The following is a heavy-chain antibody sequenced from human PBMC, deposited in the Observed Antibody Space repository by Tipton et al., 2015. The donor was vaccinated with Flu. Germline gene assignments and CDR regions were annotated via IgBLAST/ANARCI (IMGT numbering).Heavy chain of an antibody. J-gene: IGHJ4*02. V-gene: IGHV3-23*01. CDR3: ARDITGSKNFDY. CDR2: ISGSGGTT. CDR1: GFTFCNYA. D-gene: IGHD3-10*01. Sequence: SLRLSCAASGFTFCNYAMNWVRQAPGKGLEWVSGISGSGGTTYYAGSVKGRFTISRDNSKNTLSLQMNSLRAEDTAVYYCARDITGSKNFDYWGQGTLVTVSS.